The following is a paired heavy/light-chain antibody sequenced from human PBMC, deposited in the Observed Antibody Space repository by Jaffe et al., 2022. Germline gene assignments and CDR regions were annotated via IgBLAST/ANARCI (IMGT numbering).Light chain of an antibody. Sequence: SYELTQPPSVSVSPGQTARITCSGDALPKKYPYWYQQKSGQAPVLVIYEDSKRPSGIPERFSGSSSGTMATLTISGAQVEDEADYYCYSTDSSGNYWVFGGGTKLTVL. CDR3: YSTDSSGNYWV. CDR1: ALPKKY. J-gene: IGLJ3*02. CDR2: EDS. V-gene: IGLV3-10*01.
Heavy chain of an antibody. V-gene: IGHV3-15*01. D-gene: IGHD3-10*01. Sequence: EVQLVESGGGLVKPGGSLRLSCAASGFTFSNAWMSWVRQAPGKGLEWVGRIKSKTDGGTTDYAAPVKGRFTISRDDSKNTLYLQMNSLKTEDTAVYYCTTDPHVLLWFRELLFKGAFDIWGQGTMVTVSS. J-gene: IGHJ3*02. CDR1: GFTFSNAW. CDR2: IKSKTDGGTT. CDR3: TTDPHVLLWFRELLFKGAFDI.